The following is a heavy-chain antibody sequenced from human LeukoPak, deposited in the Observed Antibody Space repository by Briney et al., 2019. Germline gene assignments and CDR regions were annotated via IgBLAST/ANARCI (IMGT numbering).Heavy chain of an antibody. Sequence: SETLSLTCTVSGGSISSYYWSWIRQPPGKGLEWIGYIYYSGSTNYNPSLKSRVTISVDTSKNQFSLKLSSVTAADTAVYYCAREGIAVAGTGAFDIWGQGTMVTVSS. V-gene: IGHV4-59*01. CDR2: IYYSGST. CDR1: GGSISSYY. CDR3: AREGIAVAGTGAFDI. J-gene: IGHJ3*02. D-gene: IGHD6-19*01.